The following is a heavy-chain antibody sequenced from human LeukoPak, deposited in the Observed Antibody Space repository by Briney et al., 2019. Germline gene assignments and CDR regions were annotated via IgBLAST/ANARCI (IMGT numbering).Heavy chain of an antibody. CDR2: ISASGGST. CDR1: AFTFSRYA. V-gene: IGHV3-23*01. CDR3: AKDLNPSYYYASSGYFSTFDY. J-gene: IGHJ4*02. D-gene: IGHD3-22*01. Sequence: GGSLRLSCAASAFTFSRYAMTCVRQAPGKGLEWVSAISASGGSTYYADSVKGRFTISRDNSKNTLYLQMNSLRAEDTAIYYCAKDLNPSYYYASSGYFSTFDYWGQGTLVTVSS.